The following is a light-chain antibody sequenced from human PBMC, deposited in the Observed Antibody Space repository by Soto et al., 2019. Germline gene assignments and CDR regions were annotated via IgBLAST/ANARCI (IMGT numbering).Light chain of an antibody. CDR1: QSVSSK. Sequence: EIGMTQSPSTLSVSPGEGATLSCRASQSVSSKLAWYQQKPGQAPRLLIYGASTRATGIPARFSGSGSGTEFTLIISRLEPEDFAVYYCQQYGSSLTWTFGQGTKVDIK. V-gene: IGKV3-15*01. CDR2: GAS. CDR3: QQYGSSLTWT. J-gene: IGKJ1*01.